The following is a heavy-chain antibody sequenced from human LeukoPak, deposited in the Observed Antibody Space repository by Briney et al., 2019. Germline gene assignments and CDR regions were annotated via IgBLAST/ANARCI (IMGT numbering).Heavy chain of an antibody. CDR2: IYSVSDT. D-gene: IGHD3-22*01. CDR1: GFSVSSNY. CDR3: ARWGYDSSGSYWDN. V-gene: IGHV3-53*01. J-gene: IGHJ4*02. Sequence: GGALRLSCAASGFSVSSNYMTWVRQAPGKGLQWVSVIYSVSDTFYADSVKGRFTISRDNSKNTVSLQMNSLRADDTAVYYCARWGYDSSGSYWDNWGQGTLVTVSS.